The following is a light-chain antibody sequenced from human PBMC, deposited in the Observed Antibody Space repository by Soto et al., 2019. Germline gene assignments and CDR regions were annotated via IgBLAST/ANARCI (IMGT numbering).Light chain of an antibody. CDR3: CSFAGSGTYV. Sequence: QSVLTQPASVSGSPGQSITISCTGTSSDVGSYNLVTWYQHNPGKAPKLLIYDVSKWPSGVSNRFSGSKSGNTASLTIFGLQTEDEADYYCCSFAGSGTYVFGTGTKVTVL. V-gene: IGLV2-23*02. CDR1: SSDVGSYNL. J-gene: IGLJ1*01. CDR2: DVS.